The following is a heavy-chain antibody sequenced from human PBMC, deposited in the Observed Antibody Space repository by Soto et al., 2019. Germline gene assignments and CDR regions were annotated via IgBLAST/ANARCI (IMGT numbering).Heavy chain of an antibody. CDR3: ARHYGQEVFDY. CDR2: IYYTGST. Sequence: PSETLSLTCTISGDSIGTHYWSWIRQPPGKGLEWIGYIYYTGSTKFNPSLQSRVTMSVDTSKNQFSLKLSSVTAADTAVYYCARHYGQEVFDYWGQGTLVTVSS. J-gene: IGHJ4*02. V-gene: IGHV4-59*08. CDR1: GDSIGTHY. D-gene: IGHD3-10*01.